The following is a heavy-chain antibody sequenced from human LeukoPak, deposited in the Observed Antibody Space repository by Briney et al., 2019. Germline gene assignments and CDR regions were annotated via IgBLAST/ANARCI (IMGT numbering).Heavy chain of an antibody. CDR1: GYTFTGYY. D-gene: IGHD3-22*01. CDR3: ARSSGYYYYYGMDV. Sequence: ASVKVSCKASGYTFTGYYMHWARQVPGQGLEWMGWINPNSGGTNYAQKFQGRVTMTRDTSISTAYMELSGLRSDDTAMYYCARSSGYYYYYGMDVWGQGTTVTVSS. V-gene: IGHV1-2*02. J-gene: IGHJ6*02. CDR2: INPNSGGT.